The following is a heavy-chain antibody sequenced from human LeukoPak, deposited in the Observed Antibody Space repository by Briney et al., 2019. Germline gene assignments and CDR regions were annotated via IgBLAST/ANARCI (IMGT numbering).Heavy chain of an antibody. V-gene: IGHV3-23*01. Sequence: PGGSLRLSCAASGFTFSSYAMSWVRQAPGKGLEWVSSISGSGDSTYYADSVKGWFTISRDNSKNTLYLQMNSLRAEDTAVYYCAKGQNYYDGSGYYSTDYWGQGTPVTVSS. CDR1: GFTFSSYA. D-gene: IGHD3-22*01. CDR2: ISGSGDST. J-gene: IGHJ4*02. CDR3: AKGQNYYDGSGYYSTDY.